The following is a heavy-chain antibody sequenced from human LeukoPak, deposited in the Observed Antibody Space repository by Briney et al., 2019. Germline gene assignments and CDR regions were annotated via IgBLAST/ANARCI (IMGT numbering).Heavy chain of an antibody. J-gene: IGHJ4*02. D-gene: IGHD2-15*01. V-gene: IGHV4-4*02. CDR3: ATDQCSGGSCYPAGY. CDR1: GGSISSSNW. Sequence: SETLSLTCAVSGGSISSSNWWSWVRQPPGKGLEWIGEIYHSGSTNYNPSLKSRVTISVGKSKNQFSLKLSSVTAADTAVYYCATDQCSGGSCYPAGYWGQGTLVTVSS. CDR2: IYHSGST.